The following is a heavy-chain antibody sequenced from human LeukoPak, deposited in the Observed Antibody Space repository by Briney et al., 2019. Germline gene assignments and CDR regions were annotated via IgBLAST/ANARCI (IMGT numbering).Heavy chain of an antibody. J-gene: IGHJ4*02. D-gene: IGHD6-13*01. CDR1: EFTYG. CDR3: ARRSGSSWSSFDY. CDR2: ISGFGGST. V-gene: IGHV3-23*01. Sequence: PGGSLRLSCAASEFTYGMNWVRQAPGKGLEWVSGISGFGGSTYYAPSVKGRLTISRDNFGNMLYLHLDSLRVEDTAIYYCARRSGSSWSSFDYWGQGALVTVSS.